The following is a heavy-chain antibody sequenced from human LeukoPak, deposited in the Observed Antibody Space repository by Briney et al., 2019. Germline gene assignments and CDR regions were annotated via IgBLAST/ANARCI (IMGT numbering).Heavy chain of an antibody. V-gene: IGHV5-51*01. CDR2: IYSGDSDT. CDR1: GYSFTSYW. Sequence: GESLKISWKGSGYSFTSYWIGWVRQMPGKGLEWGGIIYSGDSDTRYSPFFQGQVTISADKSISTAYLQWSSLKASDTAMYYCARQFFCSSTSCLLGFDYWGQGTLVTVSS. J-gene: IGHJ4*02. CDR3: ARQFFCSSTSCLLGFDY. D-gene: IGHD2-2*01.